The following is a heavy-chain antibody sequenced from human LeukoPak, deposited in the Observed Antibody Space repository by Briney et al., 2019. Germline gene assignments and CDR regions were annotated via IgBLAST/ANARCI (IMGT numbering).Heavy chain of an antibody. CDR2: ISAYNGNT. D-gene: IGHD3-9*01. J-gene: IGHJ4*02. CDR3: ARDYDILTGYYAVDY. V-gene: IGHV1-18*01. Sequence: RASVKVSCKASGYTFTIYGISWVRQAPGQGLEWMGWISAYNGNTNYAQKLQGRVTMTTDTSTSTAYMELRSLRSDDTAVYYCARDYDILTGYYAVDYWGQGTLVTVSS. CDR1: GYTFTIYG.